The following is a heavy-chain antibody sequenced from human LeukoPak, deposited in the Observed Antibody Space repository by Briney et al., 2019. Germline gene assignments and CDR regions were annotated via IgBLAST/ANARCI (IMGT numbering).Heavy chain of an antibody. CDR2: IYHSGST. J-gene: IGHJ4*02. CDR3: ARDRTMVRGVIGY. D-gene: IGHD3-10*01. V-gene: IGHV4-4*02. CDR1: GGSISSSNW. Sequence: SETLSLTCAVSGGSISSSNWWSWVRQPPGKGLEWIGEIYHSGSTNYNPSLKSRVTISVDKSKNQFSLKLSSVTAADTAVYYCARDRTMVRGVIGYWGQGTLVTVSS.